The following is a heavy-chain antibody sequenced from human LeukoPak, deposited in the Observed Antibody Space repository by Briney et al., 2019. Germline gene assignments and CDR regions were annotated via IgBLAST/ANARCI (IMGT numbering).Heavy chain of an antibody. CDR1: GGTFSSYA. CDR2: IIPIFGTA. D-gene: IGHD2-15*01. V-gene: IGHV1-69*13. J-gene: IGHJ6*02. Sequence: GASVKVSCKASGGTFSSYAISWVRQAPGQGLEWMGGIIPIFGTANYAQKFQGRGTITADEFTSTAYMELSSLRSEDTAVYYCARGDVVVVAAIRPYYYGMDVWGQGTTVTLSS. CDR3: ARGDVVVVAAIRPYYYGMDV.